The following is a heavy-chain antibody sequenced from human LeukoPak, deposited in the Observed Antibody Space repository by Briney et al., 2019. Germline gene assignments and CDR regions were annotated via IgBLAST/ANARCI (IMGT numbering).Heavy chain of an antibody. J-gene: IGHJ4*02. V-gene: IGHV2-5*02. Sequence: SGPTLVKPTQTLTLTCTFSGFSLSTSGVGVGLSRQPPGKALEWLALIYWDDDKRYSPSLKSRLTITKDTSKNQVVLTMTNMDPVDAATYYCAHRRGAHPIDYWGQGTLVTVSS. CDR2: IYWDDDK. D-gene: IGHD3-16*01. CDR1: GFSLSTSGVG. CDR3: AHRRGAHPIDY.